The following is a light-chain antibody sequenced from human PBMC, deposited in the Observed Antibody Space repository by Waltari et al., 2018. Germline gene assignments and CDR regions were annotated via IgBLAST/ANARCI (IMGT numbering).Light chain of an antibody. CDR3: QQYDGAVVT. V-gene: IGKV3-20*01. Sequence: IVLTQSPGTLSLSPGERATHSCRASQSVSTISLAWYQQNAGQAPRLLIYSASNRAPGIPDRFSGSGSGTDFALTISSLEPEDSAMYYCQQYDGAVVTFGGGTKVEIK. CDR2: SAS. J-gene: IGKJ4*01. CDR1: QSVSTIS.